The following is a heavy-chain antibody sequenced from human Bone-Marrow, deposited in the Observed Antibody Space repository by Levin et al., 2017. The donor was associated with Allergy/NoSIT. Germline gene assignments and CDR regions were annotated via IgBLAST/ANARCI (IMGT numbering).Heavy chain of an antibody. CDR2: INHSGST. J-gene: IGHJ3*02. Sequence: PSETLSLTCAVYGGSFSGYYWSWIRQPPGKGLEWIGEINHSGSTNYNPSLKSRVTISVDTSKNQFSLKLSSVTAADTAVYYCARGGYCSSTSCHLWGYDFWSGSDAFDIWGQGTMVTVSS. D-gene: IGHD2-2*01. CDR3: ARGGYCSSTSCHLWGYDFWSGSDAFDI. CDR1: GGSFSGYY. V-gene: IGHV4-34*01.